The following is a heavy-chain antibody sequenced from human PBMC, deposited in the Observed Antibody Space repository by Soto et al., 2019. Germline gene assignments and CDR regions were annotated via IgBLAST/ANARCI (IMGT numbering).Heavy chain of an antibody. J-gene: IGHJ4*02. CDR1: AGSISSGGYY. V-gene: IGHV4-31*03. CDR3: ARVSWSYYFDY. CDR2: IYYSGST. D-gene: IGHD1-26*01. Sequence: SETLSLTCTVSAGSISSGGYYWSWLRQHPGKGLEWIGYIYYSGSTYYNPSLKSRVTISVDTSKNQFSLKLSSVTAADTAVYYCARVSWSYYFDYWGQGTLVTVSS.